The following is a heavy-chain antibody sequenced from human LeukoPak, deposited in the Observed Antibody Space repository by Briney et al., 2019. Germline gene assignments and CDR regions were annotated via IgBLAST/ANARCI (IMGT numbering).Heavy chain of an antibody. J-gene: IGHJ4*02. D-gene: IGHD2-21*02. CDR2: ISAYNGNT. CDR1: GYTFTSYG. CDR3: ASTIHCGGDCPFEY. V-gene: IGHV1-18*01. Sequence: ASVKVSCKASGYTFTSYGISWVRQAPGQGLEWMGWISAYNGNTNYAQKLQSRVTMTTDTSTSTAYMELRSLRSDDTAVYYCASTIHCGGDCPFEYWGQGTLVTVSS.